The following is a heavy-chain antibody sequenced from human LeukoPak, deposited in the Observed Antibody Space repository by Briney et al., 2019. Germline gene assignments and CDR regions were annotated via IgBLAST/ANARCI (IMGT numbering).Heavy chain of an antibody. J-gene: IGHJ4*02. CDR3: AKDAAAGAIDY. V-gene: IGHV3-7*03. CDR2: IKQDGSEK. Sequence: GGSLRLSCAASEFTFSSYWMSWVRQAPGKGLEWVANIKQDGSEKYYVDSVKGRFTISRDNAKNSLYLQINSLRAEDTAVYYCAKDAAAGAIDYWGQGTLVTVSS. CDR1: EFTFSSYW. D-gene: IGHD6-13*01.